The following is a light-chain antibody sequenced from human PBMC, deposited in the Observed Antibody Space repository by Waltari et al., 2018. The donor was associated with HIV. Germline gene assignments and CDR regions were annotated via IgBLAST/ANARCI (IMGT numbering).Light chain of an antibody. V-gene: IGKV3-15*01. J-gene: IGKJ3*01. CDR1: RNVSTN. CDR3: QQYNSWPLT. Sequence: ETVITQSPGALSVSPGERVTLSCRASRNVSTNLAWYQQKPGQPPRLLIYGASARATDGPARFSGSGSGTEFNLSIAALRSEDLAVYFCQQYNSWPLTFGPGNKVNIK. CDR2: GAS.